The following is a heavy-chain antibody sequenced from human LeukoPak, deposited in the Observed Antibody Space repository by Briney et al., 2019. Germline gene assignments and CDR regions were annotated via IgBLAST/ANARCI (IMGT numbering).Heavy chain of an antibody. CDR3: ARVGSGNTYGYADY. V-gene: IGHV3-66*01. D-gene: IGHD5-18*01. Sequence: GGSLRLSCAAAGLTASSNYMTWVRQVPGEGLEWVSVFYNGINTYYADSVKGRFTTSRDNSKNTLYLQMNSLRVEDTAVYFCARVGSGNTYGYADYWGQGTLVTVSS. J-gene: IGHJ4*02. CDR1: GLTASSNY. CDR2: FYNGINT.